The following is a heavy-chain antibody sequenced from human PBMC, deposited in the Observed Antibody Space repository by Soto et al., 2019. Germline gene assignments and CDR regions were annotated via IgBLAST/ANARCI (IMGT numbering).Heavy chain of an antibody. D-gene: IGHD3-10*01. CDR3: AKDISMDV. CDR1: GFTFSSYG. CDR2: ISYDGSNK. Sequence: PGGSLRLSCAASGFTFSSYGMHWVRQAPGKGLEWVAVISYDGSNKYYADSVKGRFTISRDNSKNTLYLQMNSLRAEDTAVYYCAKDISMDVWGQGTTVTVSS. J-gene: IGHJ6*02. V-gene: IGHV3-30*18.